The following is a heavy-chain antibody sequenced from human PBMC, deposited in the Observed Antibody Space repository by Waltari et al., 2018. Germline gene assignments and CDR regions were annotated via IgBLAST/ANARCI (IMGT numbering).Heavy chain of an antibody. D-gene: IGHD2-2*01. V-gene: IGHV3-33*01. Sequence: QVQLVESGGGVVQPGRSLRLSCAASGFTFSNYGIHWVRQAPGKGLGWVAVIWFDGSNKYYVDSVKGRFTISRDNSKNTLYLQMNSLRAEDTAVYYCVREAYGGESSYFDYWGQGTLVTISS. J-gene: IGHJ4*02. CDR2: IWFDGSNK. CDR1: GFTFSNYG. CDR3: VREAYGGESSYFDY.